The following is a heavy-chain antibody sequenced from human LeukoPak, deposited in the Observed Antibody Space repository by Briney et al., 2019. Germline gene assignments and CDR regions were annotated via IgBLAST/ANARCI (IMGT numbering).Heavy chain of an antibody. CDR3: ARSGDYERIWFDP. CDR2: INPNSGGT. V-gene: IGHV1-2*02. D-gene: IGHD4-17*01. CDR1: GYTFTGYY. Sequence: GASVKVSCKASGYTFTGYYMHWVRQAPRQGLEWMGWINPNSGGTNYAQKFQGRVTMTRDTSISTAYMELSRLRSDDTAVYYCARSGDYERIWFDPWGQGTLVTVSS. J-gene: IGHJ5*02.